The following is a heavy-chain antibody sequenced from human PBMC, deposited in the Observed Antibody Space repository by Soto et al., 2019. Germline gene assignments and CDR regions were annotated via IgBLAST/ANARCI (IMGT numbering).Heavy chain of an antibody. V-gene: IGHV4-34*01. CDR2: INDRGSI. J-gene: IGHJ2*01. CDR1: GGSFSGYY. Sequence: QVQLQQWGAGPLRPLETLSLTCGVSGGSFSGYYWAWIRQSPGKGLEWIGEINDRGSINYNPSLKSRVSISVDTSKNPYSLNLRSVTPAETAVYYCARESNDILTGPPWVWYFDLWGRGTLVTV. CDR3: ARESNDILTGPPWVWYFDL. D-gene: IGHD3-9*01.